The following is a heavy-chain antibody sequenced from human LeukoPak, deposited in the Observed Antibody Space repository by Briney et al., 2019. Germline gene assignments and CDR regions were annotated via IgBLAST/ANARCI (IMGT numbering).Heavy chain of an antibody. J-gene: IGHJ4*02. Sequence: ASVKVSCKASGDTFTSYYMHWVRQAPGQGLEWMGWISAYNGNTNYAQKLQGRVTMTTDTSTSTAYMELRSLRSDDTAVYYCARDVYYDSSGYYGGAYYFDYWGQGTLVTVSS. V-gene: IGHV1-18*04. CDR3: ARDVYYDSSGYYGGAYYFDY. CDR1: GDTFTSYY. D-gene: IGHD3-22*01. CDR2: ISAYNGNT.